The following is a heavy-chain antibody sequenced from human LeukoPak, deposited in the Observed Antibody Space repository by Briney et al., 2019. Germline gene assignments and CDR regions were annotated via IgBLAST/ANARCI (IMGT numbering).Heavy chain of an antibody. Sequence: GGSLRLSCAASGFTFSSYAMHWVRQAPGKGLEWVAVISYDGSNKYYADSVKGRFTISRDNSKNTLYLQMNSLRAEDTAVYYCARGDSSGYYWDCFDYWGQGTLVTVSS. CDR1: GFTFSSYA. J-gene: IGHJ4*02. V-gene: IGHV3-30*04. CDR3: ARGDSSGYYWDCFDY. D-gene: IGHD3-22*01. CDR2: ISYDGSNK.